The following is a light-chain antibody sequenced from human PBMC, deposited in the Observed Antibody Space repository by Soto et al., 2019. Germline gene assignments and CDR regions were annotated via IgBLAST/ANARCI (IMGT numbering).Light chain of an antibody. V-gene: IGKV1-12*01. CDR1: QGISSY. J-gene: IGKJ5*01. Sequence: DIQMTPSPSSLSASVGDRVTITCRASQGISSYLAWYQQKPGKAPRLLIYEATNLQSGVPPRFSGSGSGTDFTLTISSLQPEDFATYFCQQANSFPITFGQGTRLEIK. CDR3: QQANSFPIT. CDR2: EAT.